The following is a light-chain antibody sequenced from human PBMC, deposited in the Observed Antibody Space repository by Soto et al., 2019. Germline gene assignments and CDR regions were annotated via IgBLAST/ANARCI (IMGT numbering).Light chain of an antibody. CDR3: QQRSNWPPA. Sequence: EILLTQSPATLSLSPGERATLSCRASQSVSSYLAWYQQTPGQAPRLLIYDASNRATGIPARFSGSGSGTDFTLTLSSLEPEDFAVYYCQQRSNWPPAFGQGTKVDIK. J-gene: IGKJ1*01. CDR2: DAS. CDR1: QSVSSY. V-gene: IGKV3-11*01.